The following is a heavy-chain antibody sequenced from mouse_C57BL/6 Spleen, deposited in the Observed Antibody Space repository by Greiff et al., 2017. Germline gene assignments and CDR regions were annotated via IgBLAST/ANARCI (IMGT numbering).Heavy chain of an antibody. CDR1: GYTFTSYW. D-gene: IGHD2-1*01. J-gene: IGHJ4*01. V-gene: IGHV1-53*01. Sequence: VQLQQPGTELVKPGASVKLSCKASGYTFTSYWMHWVKQRPGPGLEWIGNINPSNGGTNYNEKFKSKATLSVDKYSSTAYMQLSSLTSEDSAVYYCARSDGNSDSAVDDWGQGTSVTVSS. CDR3: ARSDGNSDSAVDD. CDR2: INPSNGGT.